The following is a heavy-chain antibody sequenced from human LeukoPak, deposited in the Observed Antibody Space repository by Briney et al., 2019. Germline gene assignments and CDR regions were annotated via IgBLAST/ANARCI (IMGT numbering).Heavy chain of an antibody. CDR1: GGSFSGYY. J-gene: IGHJ3*02. CDR3: ARSTLRPYYYDSSGYFSAFDI. D-gene: IGHD3-22*01. CDR2: INHSGST. Sequence: SETLSLTCAVYGGSFSGYYWSWIRQPPGKGLEWIGEINHSGSTNYNPSLKSRVTISVDTFKNQFSLKLSSVTAADTAVYYCARSTLRPYYYDSSGYFSAFDIWGQGTMVTVSS. V-gene: IGHV4-34*01.